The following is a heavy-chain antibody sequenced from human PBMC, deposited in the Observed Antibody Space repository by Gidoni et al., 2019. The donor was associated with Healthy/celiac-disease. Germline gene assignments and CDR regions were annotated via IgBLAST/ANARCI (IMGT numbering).Heavy chain of an antibody. CDR2: IWYDGSNK. V-gene: IGHV3-33*01. D-gene: IGHD4-17*01. J-gene: IGHJ4*02. Sequence: QVQLVASGGGVVQPGRSLRLSCAASGFTFSSYGMHWVRQAPGKGLEWVAVIWYDGSNKYYADSVKGRFTISRDNSKNTLYLQMNSLRAEDTAVYYCARDPYYGGNSVDYWGQGTLVTVSS. CDR3: ARDPYYGGNSVDY. CDR1: GFTFSSYG.